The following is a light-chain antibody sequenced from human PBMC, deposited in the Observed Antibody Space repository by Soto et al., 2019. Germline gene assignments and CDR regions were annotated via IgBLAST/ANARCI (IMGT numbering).Light chain of an antibody. Sequence: DIQMTQSPSTLSASVGARVTITCRASESIDSWMAWHQQKPGRAPKLLISKASSLESGVPSRFSGSGFGTEFTLTLSSLQPDDFATYYCQQYNSYRAFGQGTKVDIK. J-gene: IGKJ1*01. CDR2: KAS. CDR3: QQYNSYRA. CDR1: ESIDSW. V-gene: IGKV1-5*03.